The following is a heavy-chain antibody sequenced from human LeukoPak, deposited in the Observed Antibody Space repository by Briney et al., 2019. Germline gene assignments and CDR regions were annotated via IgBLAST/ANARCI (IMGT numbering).Heavy chain of an antibody. CDR3: ARAGYCSSTSCYLED. Sequence: GESLKISCKGSGYSLTSYWIGWVRQMPGKGLEWMGIIYPGDSDTRYSPSFQGQVTISADKSISTAYLQWSSLKASDTAMYYCARAGYCSSTSCYLEDWGQGTMVTVSS. D-gene: IGHD2-2*01. V-gene: IGHV5-51*01. J-gene: IGHJ3*01. CDR2: IYPGDSDT. CDR1: GYSLTSYW.